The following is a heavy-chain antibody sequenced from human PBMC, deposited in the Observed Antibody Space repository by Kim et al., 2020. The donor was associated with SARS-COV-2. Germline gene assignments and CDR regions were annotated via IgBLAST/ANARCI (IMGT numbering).Heavy chain of an antibody. CDR3: ARGQAIVAY. D-gene: IGHD2-15*01. Sequence: GSTNHTPSLKSRITISVDTPKNQFSLRLGSVTAADTAVYYCARGQAIVAYWSQGSLVAVCS. J-gene: IGHJ4*02. V-gene: IGHV4-59*09. CDR2: GST.